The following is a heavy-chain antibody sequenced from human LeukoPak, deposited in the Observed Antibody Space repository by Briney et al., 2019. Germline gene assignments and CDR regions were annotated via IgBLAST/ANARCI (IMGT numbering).Heavy chain of an antibody. CDR2: IYYSGST. D-gene: IGHD2-2*01. CDR3: ARQGVPAALDWFDP. CDR1: GGSISSSSYY. V-gene: IGHV4-39*01. Sequence: SETLSLTCTVSGGSISSSSYYWGWIRQPPGKGLEWIGSIYYSGSTYYNPPLKSRVTISVDTSKNQFSLKLSSVTAADTAVYYCARQGVPAALDWFDPWGQGTLVTVSS. J-gene: IGHJ5*02.